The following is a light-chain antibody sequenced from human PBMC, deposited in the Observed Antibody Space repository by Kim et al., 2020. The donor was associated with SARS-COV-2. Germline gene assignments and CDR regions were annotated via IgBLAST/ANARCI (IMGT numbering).Light chain of an antibody. CDR1: QSISSW. V-gene: IGKV1-5*03. J-gene: IGKJ1*01. CDR3: QQYYSYPRT. CDR2: NAS. Sequence: DIQMTQSPSTLSASVGDRVTITCRASQSISSWLAWYQQKPGKAPELLIFNASSLESGVPSRFSGSGSGTQFTLTISSLQPDDFATYYCQQYYSYPRTFVQGTKVDIK.